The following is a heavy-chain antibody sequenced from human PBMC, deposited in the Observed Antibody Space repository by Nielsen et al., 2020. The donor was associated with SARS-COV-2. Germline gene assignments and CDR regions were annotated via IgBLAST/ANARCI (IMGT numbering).Heavy chain of an antibody. D-gene: IGHD4-11*01. J-gene: IGHJ3*02. V-gene: IGHV4-39*01. CDR1: GVSISSGDYF. Sequence: SETLTLTCTLSGVSISSGDYFWGWIRQPPGKGLEWIGSIYSSGRTYYNPSLKSRVTISVDTSKNQFSLKLSSVTAADTAVYYCARHTVKGRVGGSFDIWGQGTMVTLSS. CDR2: IYSSGRT. CDR3: ARHTVKGRVGGSFDI.